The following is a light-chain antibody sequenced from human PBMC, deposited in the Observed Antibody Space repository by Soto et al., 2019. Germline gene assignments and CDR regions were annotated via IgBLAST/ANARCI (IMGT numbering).Light chain of an antibody. CDR1: SSDVGGKNY. CDR2: EVS. J-gene: IGLJ1*01. Sequence: QSALTQPASVSGSPGQSITISCTGTSSDVGGKNYVSWYQQHPGKAPKLMIYEVSNRPSGVSNRFSGSQSGNTASLPISGLQAEDEADYYCSSYTSSSTPLYVFGTGTKLTVL. CDR3: SSYTSSSTPLYV. V-gene: IGLV2-14*01.